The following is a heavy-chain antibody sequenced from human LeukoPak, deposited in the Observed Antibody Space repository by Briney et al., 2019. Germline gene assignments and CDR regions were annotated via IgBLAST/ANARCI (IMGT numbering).Heavy chain of an antibody. CDR3: ARGPGATRRNWFDP. J-gene: IGHJ5*02. Sequence: PSETLSLTCTVSGGSISSYYWSWIRQPAGKGLEWIGRIYTSGSTNHNPSLKSRVTMSVDTSKNQFSLKLSSVTAADTAVYYCARGPGATRRNWFDPWGQGTLVTVSS. CDR2: IYTSGST. V-gene: IGHV4-4*07. CDR1: GGSISSYY.